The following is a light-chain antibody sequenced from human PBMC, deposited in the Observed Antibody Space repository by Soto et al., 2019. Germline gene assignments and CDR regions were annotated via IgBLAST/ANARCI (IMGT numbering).Light chain of an antibody. CDR3: SSYAGSNNYV. V-gene: IGLV2-8*01. J-gene: IGLJ1*01. Sequence: QSALTQPPSASGSPGQSVTISCIGTSSDIGGSNYVSWYQHHPGKAPKLMIFEVSKRPSGVPDRFSGSKSGNTASLTVSGLQAEYEADYYCSSYAGSNNYVFGTGTKLTVL. CDR1: SSDIGGSNY. CDR2: EVS.